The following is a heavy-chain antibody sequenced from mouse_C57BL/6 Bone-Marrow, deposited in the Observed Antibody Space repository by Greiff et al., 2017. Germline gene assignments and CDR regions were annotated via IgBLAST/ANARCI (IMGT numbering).Heavy chain of an antibody. V-gene: IGHV14-2*01. CDR3: AGSHYYGSPAWFAY. J-gene: IGHJ3*01. CDR1: GFNITDYY. CDR2: IDPEDGET. Sequence: VQLKESGAELVKPGASVKLSCTASGFNITDYYMHWVKQRTEQGLEWIGRIDPEDGETKYAPKFQGKATITADTSSNTAYLQLSSLTSEDAAVFYCAGSHYYGSPAWFAYWGQGTLVTVSA. D-gene: IGHD1-1*01.